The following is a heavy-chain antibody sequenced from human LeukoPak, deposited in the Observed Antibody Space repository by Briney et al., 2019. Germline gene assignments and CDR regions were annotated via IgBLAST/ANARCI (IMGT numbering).Heavy chain of an antibody. D-gene: IGHD2-2*02. Sequence: GESLKISCKGSGYSFPNYWIGWVRQMPGKGLEWMGIIYPGDSHTRYSPSFQDQVTISVDKSISTAYLQWSSLKASDTAMYYCARGPYAYTSSATLGSYNWFVPWGQGSLVTVSS. CDR2: IYPGDSHT. CDR3: ARGPYAYTSSATLGSYNWFVP. V-gene: IGHV5-51*01. J-gene: IGHJ5*02. CDR1: GYSFPNYW.